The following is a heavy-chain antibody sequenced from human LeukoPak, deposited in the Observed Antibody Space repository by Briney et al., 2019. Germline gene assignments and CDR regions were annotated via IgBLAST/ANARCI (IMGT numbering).Heavy chain of an antibody. Sequence: GGSLRLSCAASGLTFRNYWMSWIRQAPGKGLEWAAHISEDGSDKYYVDSVKGRFTISRDNAKNSLYLQMNSLRAEDTALYYCARGDRNGWYFDYWGQGILVTVSS. V-gene: IGHV3-7*03. D-gene: IGHD6-19*01. J-gene: IGHJ4*02. CDR1: GLTFRNYW. CDR3: ARGDRNGWYFDY. CDR2: ISEDGSDK.